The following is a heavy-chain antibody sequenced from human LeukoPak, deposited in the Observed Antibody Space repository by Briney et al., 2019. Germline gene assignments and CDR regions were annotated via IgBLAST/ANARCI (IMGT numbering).Heavy chain of an antibody. CDR1: GYTFTSYY. D-gene: IGHD3-3*01. J-gene: IGHJ6*02. V-gene: IGHV1-46*01. Sequence: AASVKVSCKASGYTFTSYYMHWVRQAPGQGLEWMGIINPSGGSTSYAQKFQGRVTMTRDTSTSTVYMELSSLRSEDTAVYYCARAQIDFWSGYYKIWNYYYGMDVWGQGTTVTVSS. CDR3: ARAQIDFWSGYYKIWNYYYGMDV. CDR2: INPSGGST.